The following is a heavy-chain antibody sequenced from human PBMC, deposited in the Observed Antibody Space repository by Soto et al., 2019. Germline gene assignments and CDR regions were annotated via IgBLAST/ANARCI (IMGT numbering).Heavy chain of an antibody. V-gene: IGHV3-30*18. D-gene: IGHD6-19*01. J-gene: IGHJ4*02. CDR1: GFTFSSYG. CDR2: ISYDGSNK. Sequence: GGSLRLSCAASGFTFSSYGMHWVRQAPGKGLEWVAVISYDGSNKYYADSVKGRFTISRDNSKNTLYLQMNSLRAEDTAVYYCAKDWRAVAAHWGQGTLVTVSS. CDR3: AKDWRAVAAH.